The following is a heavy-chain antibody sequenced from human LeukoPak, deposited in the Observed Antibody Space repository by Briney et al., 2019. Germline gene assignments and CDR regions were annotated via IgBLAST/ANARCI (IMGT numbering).Heavy chain of an antibody. CDR3: AKSYGSGSYYPLDV. J-gene: IGHJ6*02. Sequence: ASVSVSCKASGYTFTSYDINWVRQATGQGLEWMGWMNPNSGNTGYAQKFQGRVTMTRNTSISTAYMELSSLRSEDTAVYYCAKSYGSGSYYPLDVWGQGTTVTVSS. V-gene: IGHV1-8*01. CDR2: MNPNSGNT. CDR1: GYTFTSYD. D-gene: IGHD3-10*01.